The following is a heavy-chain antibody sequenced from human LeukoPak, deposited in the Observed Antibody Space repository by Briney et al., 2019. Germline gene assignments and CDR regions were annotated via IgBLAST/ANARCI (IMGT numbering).Heavy chain of an antibody. J-gene: IGHJ3*02. CDR2: ISAYNGNT. Sequence: ASVKVSCKASGYTFTSYGISWVRQAPGQGLEWMGWISAYNGNTNYAQKLQGRVTMTTDRSTSTAYMELRSLRSDDTAVYYCSRDRDSSPEGAFDIWGQGTMVTVSS. V-gene: IGHV1-18*04. CDR3: SRDRDSSPEGAFDI. CDR1: GYTFTSYG. D-gene: IGHD3-22*01.